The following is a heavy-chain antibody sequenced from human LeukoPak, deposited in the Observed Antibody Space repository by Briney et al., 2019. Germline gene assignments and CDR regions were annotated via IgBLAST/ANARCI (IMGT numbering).Heavy chain of an antibody. J-gene: IGHJ4*02. CDR3: ACHMVRGVIPSSPSTFDY. CDR2: IYYSGST. V-gene: IGHV4-31*03. D-gene: IGHD3-10*01. CDR1: GGSISSGGYY. Sequence: SETLSLTCTVSGGSISSGGYYWSWIRQHPGKGLEWIGYIYYSGSTYYNPSLKSRVTISVDTSKNQFSLKLSSVTAADTAVYYCACHMVRGVIPSSPSTFDYWGQGTLVTVSS.